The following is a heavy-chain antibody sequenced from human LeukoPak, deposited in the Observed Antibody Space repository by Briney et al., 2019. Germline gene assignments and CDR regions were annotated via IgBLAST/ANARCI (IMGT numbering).Heavy chain of an antibody. V-gene: IGHV3-30*02. CDR2: IRYDGTNK. D-gene: IGHD3-22*01. J-gene: IGHJ4*02. CDR3: AKDLLAGHYYDSSGYYPSFHF. CDR1: RFTFSSYG. Sequence: GGSLRLSCVASRFTFSSYGMHWVRQAPGKGLEWVAFIRYDGTNKYYVDSVKGRFTMSRDNSKNTLYLQTNSLRAEDTAVYYCAKDLLAGHYYDSSGYYPSFHFWGQRTLVTVSS.